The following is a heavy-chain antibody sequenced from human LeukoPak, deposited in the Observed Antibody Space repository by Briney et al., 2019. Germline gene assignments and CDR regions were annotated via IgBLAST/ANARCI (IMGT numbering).Heavy chain of an antibody. Sequence: GGSLRLSCSASGFDFSIYTMYWVRQVPGKGPEYVSTISGSGNGGSRYYADSVKGRFTISRDDSKSIVYLQMNNLRSEDTAVYYCVKDFGRIRGTPDSWGQGTLVTVSS. CDR3: VKDFGRIRGTPDS. V-gene: IGHV3-64D*06. CDR1: GFDFSIYT. J-gene: IGHJ4*02. CDR2: ISGSGNGGSR. D-gene: IGHD1-26*01.